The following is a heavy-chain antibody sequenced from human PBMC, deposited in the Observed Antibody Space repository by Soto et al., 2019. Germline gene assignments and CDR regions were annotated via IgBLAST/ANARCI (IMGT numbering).Heavy chain of an antibody. Sequence: VKISCKASGYTFTDYHIHWVQQAPGKGLEWMGLVDPEDGERVYAERFQGRVTITADXXXDXXXXXLTTLXSEDXAVYYCAKEFRARTDYFDPWGQGSLVT. V-gene: IGHV1-69-2*01. CDR1: GYTFTDYH. J-gene: IGHJ5*02. D-gene: IGHD3-10*01. CDR2: VDPEDGER. CDR3: AKEFRARTDYFDP.